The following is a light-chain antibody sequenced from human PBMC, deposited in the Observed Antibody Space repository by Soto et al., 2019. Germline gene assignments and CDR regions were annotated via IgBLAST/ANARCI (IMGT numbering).Light chain of an antibody. CDR3: HHYGRSAIFT. Sequence: EIVMTQSPGTLSLSPGERATLSCRASQSVSSNFLAWYKQRPGQAPRLLMDGASSRAAGIPDRFSGSGSGTDFTLTISRLEPEDFAVYYCHHYGRSAIFTFGPGTTVDIK. J-gene: IGKJ3*01. CDR1: QSVSSNF. V-gene: IGKV3-20*01. CDR2: GAS.